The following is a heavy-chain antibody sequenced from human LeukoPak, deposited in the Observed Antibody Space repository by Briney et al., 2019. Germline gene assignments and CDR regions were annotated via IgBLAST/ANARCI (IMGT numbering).Heavy chain of an antibody. CDR2: ISAYNGNA. Sequence: GASVKVSCKASGYTFTSYGISWVRQAPGQGLKWMGWISAYNGNANYVQRLQGRVTLTIDTSTSTAHMELRSLGSDDTAVYCCAREAYTTGADYWGQGTLVTVSS. J-gene: IGHJ4*02. D-gene: IGHD3-16*01. CDR1: GYTFTSYG. V-gene: IGHV1-18*01. CDR3: AREAYTTGADY.